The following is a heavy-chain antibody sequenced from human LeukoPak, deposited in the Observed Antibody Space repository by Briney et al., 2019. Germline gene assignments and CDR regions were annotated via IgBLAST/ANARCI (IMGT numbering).Heavy chain of an antibody. CDR1: GYTFTSYG. D-gene: IGHD3-22*01. V-gene: IGHV1-18*01. J-gene: IGHJ4*02. Sequence: GASVKVSCKASGYTFTSYGISWVRQAPGQGLEWIGWISAFNGNTNYAQKLQGRVTMTTDTSTSTAYMELRSLRSDDTAVYYCARAHNYYDSSGYYPQLLGFDYWGQGTLVTVSS. CDR3: ARAHNYYDSSGYYPQLLGFDY. CDR2: ISAFNGNT.